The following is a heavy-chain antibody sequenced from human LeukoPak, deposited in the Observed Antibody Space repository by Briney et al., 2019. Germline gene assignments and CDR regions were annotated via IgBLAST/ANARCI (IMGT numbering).Heavy chain of an antibody. CDR2: IYTSGST. CDR3: ACTRYYDFWSGYYNPFDY. CDR1: GGSISSGSYY. D-gene: IGHD3-3*01. J-gene: IGHJ4*02. V-gene: IGHV4-61*02. Sequence: PSETLSLTCTVSGGSISSGSYYWSWIRQPAGKGLEWIGRIYTSGSTNYNPSLKSRVTISVDTSKNQFSLKLSSVTAADTAVYYCACTRYYDFWSGYYNPFDYWGQGTLVTVSS.